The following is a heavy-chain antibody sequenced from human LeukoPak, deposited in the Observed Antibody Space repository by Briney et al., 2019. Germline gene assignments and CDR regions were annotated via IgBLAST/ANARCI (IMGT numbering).Heavy chain of an antibody. CDR1: GFTVSSNY. V-gene: IGHV3-66*01. Sequence: GGSLRLSCAASGFTVSSNYMSWVRQAPGKGLEWVSVLYTGGSTYYADSVKGRFTISRDNSKNTLYLQMNSLRAEDTAVYYCAKSGYSSSWTPFYWGQGTLVTVSS. CDR2: LYTGGST. J-gene: IGHJ4*02. D-gene: IGHD6-13*01. CDR3: AKSGYSSSWTPFY.